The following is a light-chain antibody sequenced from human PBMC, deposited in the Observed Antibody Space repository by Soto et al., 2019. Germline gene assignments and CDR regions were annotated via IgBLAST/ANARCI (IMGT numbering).Light chain of an antibody. CDR1: QSVSGW. CDR3: QQYNTCWT. Sequence: IKMTQSPSTLSASVGDTVTVTCRASQSVSGWLAWYQQKPGKAPKLLIYDVSSLQSGVPSRFSGSGSGTEFTLTISSLQPDDSATYYCQQYNTCWTFGQVTKVDI. J-gene: IGKJ1*01. CDR2: DVS. V-gene: IGKV1-5*01.